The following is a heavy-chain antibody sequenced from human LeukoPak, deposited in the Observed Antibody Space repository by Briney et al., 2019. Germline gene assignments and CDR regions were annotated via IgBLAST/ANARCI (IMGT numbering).Heavy chain of an antibody. CDR3: ASATSVVVAATTDY. CDR2: ISGGGSAT. J-gene: IGHJ4*02. V-gene: IGHV3-23*01. D-gene: IGHD2-15*01. Sequence: PGGSLRLSCAGSGFTFSSYAMSWVRQAPGKGLEWVSGISGGGSATYDADSVKGRFTISRDNSKNTLYLQMNSLRAEDTAVYYCASATSVVVAATTDYWGQGTLVTVSS. CDR1: GFTFSSYA.